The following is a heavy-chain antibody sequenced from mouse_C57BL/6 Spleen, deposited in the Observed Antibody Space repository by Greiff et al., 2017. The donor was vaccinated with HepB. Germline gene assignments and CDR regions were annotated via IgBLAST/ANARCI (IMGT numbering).Heavy chain of an antibody. D-gene: IGHD2-4*01. Sequence: VQLQQPGAELVKPGASVKLSCKASGYTFTSYWMHWVKQRPGRGLEWIGRIDPNSGGTKYNEKFKSKATLTVDKPSSTAYMQLSSLTSEDSAVYTWARPAIYYEYFYAMDNWGEGTSVTVSS. CDR1: GYTFTSYW. CDR3: ARPAIYYEYFYAMDN. CDR2: IDPNSGGT. V-gene: IGHV1-72*01. J-gene: IGHJ4*01.